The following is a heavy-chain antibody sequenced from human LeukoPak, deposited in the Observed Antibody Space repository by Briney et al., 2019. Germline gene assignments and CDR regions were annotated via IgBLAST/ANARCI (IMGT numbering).Heavy chain of an antibody. Sequence: PSETLSLTCTVSGGSISSGGYYWRWIRQHPGKGLEWIGYIYYSGSTYYNPSLKSRVTISVDTSKNQFSLKLSSVTAADTAVYYCARAGWLEPDEYFQHWGQGTLVTVSS. CDR3: ARAGWLEPDEYFQH. D-gene: IGHD1-1*01. CDR2: IYYSGST. CDR1: GGSISSGGYY. V-gene: IGHV4-31*03. J-gene: IGHJ1*01.